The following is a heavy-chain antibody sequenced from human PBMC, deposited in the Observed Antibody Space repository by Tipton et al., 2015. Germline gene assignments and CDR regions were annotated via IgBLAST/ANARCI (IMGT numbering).Heavy chain of an antibody. CDR2: INHSGST. Sequence: TLSLTCTVSGGSISGYYWSWIRQALGQGLEWIGEINHSGSTNYNPSLKSRVTMTVDTSKNQFSLKLSSVTAADTAAYYCARGGETTSYYFDLWGRGSLVTVSS. CDR3: ARGGETTSYYFDL. D-gene: IGHD4-17*01. V-gene: IGHV4-34*01. CDR1: GGSISGYY. J-gene: IGHJ2*01.